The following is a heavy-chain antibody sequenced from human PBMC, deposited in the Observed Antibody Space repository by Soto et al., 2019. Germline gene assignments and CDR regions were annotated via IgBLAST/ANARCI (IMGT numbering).Heavy chain of an antibody. CDR1: GGTFSSYA. Sequence: QVQLVQSGAEVKKPGSSVKVSCKASGGTFSSYAISWVRQAPGQGLEWMGGIIPIFGTANYAQKFQGWVTMTRDTSISTAYMELSRLRSDDTAVYYCARGGRASSGSYGGSDYWGQGTLVTVSS. CDR3: ARGGRASSGSYGGSDY. D-gene: IGHD6-19*01. CDR2: IIPIFGTA. V-gene: IGHV1-69*06. J-gene: IGHJ4*02.